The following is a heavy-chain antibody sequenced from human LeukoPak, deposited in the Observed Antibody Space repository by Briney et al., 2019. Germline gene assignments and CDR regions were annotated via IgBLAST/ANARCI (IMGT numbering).Heavy chain of an antibody. Sequence: SETLSLTCAVYGGSFSGYYWSWIRQPPGKGLEWIGEINHSGSTNYNPSLKSRVTISVDTSKNQFSLKLSSVTAADTAVYYCARYRYGGHRGYNWFEPWGQGTLVTVSS. J-gene: IGHJ5*02. CDR3: ARYRYGGHRGYNWFEP. D-gene: IGHD4-23*01. CDR1: GGSFSGYY. CDR2: INHSGST. V-gene: IGHV4-34*01.